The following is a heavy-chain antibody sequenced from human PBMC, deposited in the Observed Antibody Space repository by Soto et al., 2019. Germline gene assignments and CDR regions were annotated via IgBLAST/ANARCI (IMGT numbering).Heavy chain of an antibody. Sequence: QAHLVESGGGVVQPGRSLRLSCAASGFTFSNYGMHWVRQVAGKGLEWVAVIWHDGSNQYYADSVKGRFTISRDNFRYTLYLLMNSLRVEDTAVYFCAGVGRRIEPYYRGMDVWGQGTTFTVSS. CDR1: GFTFSNYG. CDR3: AGVGRRIEPYYRGMDV. V-gene: IGHV3-33*01. CDR2: IWHDGSNQ. J-gene: IGHJ6*02. D-gene: IGHD1-26*01.